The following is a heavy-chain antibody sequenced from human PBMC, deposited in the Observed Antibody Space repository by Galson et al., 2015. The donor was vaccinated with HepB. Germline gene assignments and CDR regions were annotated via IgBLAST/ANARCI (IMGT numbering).Heavy chain of an antibody. CDR3: ARGYSYGYFDGMDV. CDR2: INHSGST. CDR1: GGSFSGYY. Sequence: ETLSLTCAVYGGSFSGYYWSWIRQPPGKGLEWIGEINHSGSTNYNPSLKSRVTISVDTSKNQFSLKLSSVTAADTAVYYCARGYSYGYFDGMDVWGQGTTVTVSS. D-gene: IGHD5-18*01. V-gene: IGHV4-34*01. J-gene: IGHJ6*02.